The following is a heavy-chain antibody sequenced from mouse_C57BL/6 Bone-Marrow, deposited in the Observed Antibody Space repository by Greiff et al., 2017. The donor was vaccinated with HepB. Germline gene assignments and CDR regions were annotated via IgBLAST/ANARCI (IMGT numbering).Heavy chain of an antibody. CDR3: ARSLITTVRGDY. V-gene: IGHV1-42*01. J-gene: IGHJ2*01. D-gene: IGHD1-1*01. CDR1: GYSFTGYY. CDR2: INPSTGGT. Sequence: EVHLVESGPELVKPGASVKISCKASGYSFTGYYMNWVKQSPEKSLEWIGEINPSTGGTTYNQKFKAKATLTVDKSSSTAYMQLKSLTSEDSAVYYCARSLITTVRGDYWGQGTTLTVSS.